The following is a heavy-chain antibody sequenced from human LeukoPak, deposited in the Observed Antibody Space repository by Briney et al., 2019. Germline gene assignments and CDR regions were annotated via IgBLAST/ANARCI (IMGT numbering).Heavy chain of an antibody. CDR2: IYSGGST. CDR1: ESTVSSNY. D-gene: IGHD3-3*01. CDR3: ARVRHYDFWSGYYDY. J-gene: IGHJ4*02. V-gene: IGHV3-53*01. Sequence: GGSLRLSCAASESTVSSNYMSWVRQAPGKGLEWVSVIYSGGSTYYADSVKGRFTISRDNSKNTLYLQMNSLRAEDTAVYYCARVRHYDFWSGYYDYWGQGTLVTVSS.